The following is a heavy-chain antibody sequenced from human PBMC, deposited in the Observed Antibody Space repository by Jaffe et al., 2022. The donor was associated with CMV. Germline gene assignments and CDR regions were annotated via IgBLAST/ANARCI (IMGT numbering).Heavy chain of an antibody. D-gene: IGHD4-17*01. CDR3: ARCHYGDYGFDF. Sequence: QVTLRESGPALVRRTQTLTLTCTFSGFSLSGSGLCVSWIRQPPGKALEWLALIDWNDDKYYRTSLKTRLTISKDTSKNQVVLTMANMDPVDTATYYCARCHYGDYGFDFWGQGSLVTVSS. CDR1: GFSLSGSGLC. V-gene: IGHV2-70*01. CDR2: IDWNDDK. J-gene: IGHJ4*02.